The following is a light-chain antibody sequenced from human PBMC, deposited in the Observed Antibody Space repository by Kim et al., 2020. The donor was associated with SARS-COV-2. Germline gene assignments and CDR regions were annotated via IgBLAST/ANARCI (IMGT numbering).Light chain of an antibody. J-gene: IGLJ2*01. Sequence: GRRVITACSGGSSNIGTNTVSWYQQRPGTAPKLLMYSDDYRPAGVADRSSGSKSDTSASLAISGLQSDDEADYYCAAWDDDVNGPVFGGGTQLTVL. CDR2: SDD. V-gene: IGLV1-44*01. CDR3: AAWDDDVNGPV. CDR1: SSNIGTNT.